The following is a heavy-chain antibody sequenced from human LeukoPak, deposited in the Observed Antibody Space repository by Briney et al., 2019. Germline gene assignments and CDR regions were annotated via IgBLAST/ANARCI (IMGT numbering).Heavy chain of an antibody. CDR2: ISAYNGNT. V-gene: IGHV1-18*01. CDR3: ARNKVPTTTAFASDY. J-gene: IGHJ4*02. CDR1: GYTFTSYG. Sequence: ASVRVSCKASGYTFTSYGISWVRQAPGQGLEWMGWISAYNGNTNYAQKLHGRVTMTTDTSTSTAYTELRSLRSDDTAVYYCARNKVPTTTAFASDYWGQRTLVTVSS. D-gene: IGHD1-26*01.